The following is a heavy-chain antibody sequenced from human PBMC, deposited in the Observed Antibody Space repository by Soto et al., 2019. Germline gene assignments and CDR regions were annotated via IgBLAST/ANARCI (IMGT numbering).Heavy chain of an antibody. J-gene: IGHJ5*02. V-gene: IGHV4-4*02. Sequence: QSPGKGLEWIGEIYQSGSTHYNPSLKGRVTISVDRSKNQFSLKLSSVTAADTAVYYCARDQREGNWFDPWGHGTLVTVS. CDR3: ARDQREGNWFDP. CDR2: IYQSGST.